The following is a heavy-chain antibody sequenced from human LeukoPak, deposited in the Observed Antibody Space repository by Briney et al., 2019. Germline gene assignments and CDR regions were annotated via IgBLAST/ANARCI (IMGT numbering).Heavy chain of an antibody. D-gene: IGHD3-16*02. CDR2: IYYSGST. CDR1: GGSISSSSYY. J-gene: IGHJ3*02. Sequence: SETLSLTWTVSGGSISSSSYYWGWIRQPPGKGLEWIGSIYYSGSTYYNPSLKSRVTISVDTSKNQFSLKLSSVTAADTAVYYCARQGYHDAFDIWGQGTMVTVSS. V-gene: IGHV4-39*01. CDR3: ARQGYHDAFDI.